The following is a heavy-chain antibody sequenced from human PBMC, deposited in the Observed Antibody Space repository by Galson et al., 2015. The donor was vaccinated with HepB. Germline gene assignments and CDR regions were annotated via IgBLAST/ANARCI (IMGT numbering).Heavy chain of an antibody. Sequence: PALVKPTQTLTLTCTFSGFSLSTSGVGVGWIRQPPGRALDWLALIYWDDDKRYSPSLKSRLTITKDTSKNQVVLTMTNMDPVDTATYYCAHSPNSLNGYTYGPLFNHWGQGTLVTVSS. CDR1: GFSLSTSGVG. V-gene: IGHV2-5*02. CDR2: IYWDDDK. CDR3: AHSPNSLNGYTYGPLFNH. J-gene: IGHJ4*02. D-gene: IGHD5-18*01.